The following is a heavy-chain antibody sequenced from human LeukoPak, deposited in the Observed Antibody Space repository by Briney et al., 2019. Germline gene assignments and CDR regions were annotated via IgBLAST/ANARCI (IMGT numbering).Heavy chain of an antibody. CDR3: ARSARYYYDSSGYHSYYYYYMDV. J-gene: IGHJ6*03. CDR2: SYYNGNT. CDR1: GGSITNYY. Sequence: SETLSLTCTVSGGSITNYYWSWIRQPPGKGLEWIGFSYYNGNTNYNPSLKSRVTMSVDTSKNQFSLKLSSVTAADTAVYYCARSARYYYDSSGYHSYYYYYMDVWGKGTTVTISS. V-gene: IGHV4-59*12. D-gene: IGHD3-22*01.